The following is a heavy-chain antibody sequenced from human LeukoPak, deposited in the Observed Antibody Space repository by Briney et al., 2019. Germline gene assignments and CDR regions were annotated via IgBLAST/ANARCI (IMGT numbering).Heavy chain of an antibody. D-gene: IGHD3-10*01. Sequence: GGSLRLSCAASGFTFSSYEMNWVRQAPGKGLEWVSYISSSGSTIYYADSVKGRFTISRDNAKNSLYLQMNSLRAEDTAVYYCAKDHVISGSPDMDVWGKGTTVTISS. V-gene: IGHV3-48*03. CDR1: GFTFSSYE. CDR3: AKDHVISGSPDMDV. CDR2: ISSSGSTI. J-gene: IGHJ6*03.